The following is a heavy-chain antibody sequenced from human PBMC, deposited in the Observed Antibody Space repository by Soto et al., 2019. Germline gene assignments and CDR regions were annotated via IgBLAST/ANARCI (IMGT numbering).Heavy chain of an antibody. J-gene: IGHJ4*02. V-gene: IGHV1-69*02. CDR3: ASSYGSGYRAFDY. D-gene: IGHD3-10*01. CDR1: GDTFNFYS. CDR2: VNPILSMS. Sequence: QVQLVQSGAEVKRPGSPVKVSCKASGDTFNFYSINWVRQAPGVGLEWVGRVNPILSMSNYARRFQGRVTMTADKSTSTAYMELRSLRSEDTAIYYCASSYGSGYRAFDYWGQGALVTVSS.